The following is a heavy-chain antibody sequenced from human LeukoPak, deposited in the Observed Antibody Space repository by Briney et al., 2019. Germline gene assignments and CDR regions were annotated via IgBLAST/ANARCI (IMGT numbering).Heavy chain of an antibody. V-gene: IGHV1-69*13. CDR1: GGTFSSYA. D-gene: IGHD4-23*01. CDR2: IIPIFGTA. Sequence: SVKVSCKASGGTFSSYAISWVRQAPRQGLEWMGGIIPIFGTANYAQKFQGRVTITADESTSTAYMELSSLRSEDTAVYYCARVHGGNSVEEIGGYWFDPWGQGTLVTVSS. J-gene: IGHJ5*02. CDR3: ARVHGGNSVEEIGGYWFDP.